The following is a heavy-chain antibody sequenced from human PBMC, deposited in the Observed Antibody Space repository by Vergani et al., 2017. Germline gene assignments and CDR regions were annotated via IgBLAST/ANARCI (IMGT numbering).Heavy chain of an antibody. V-gene: IGHV3-23*04. Sequence: EVDLVESGGGLAQPGGSLRLSCAASGFSFPGYAMSWVRQAPGKGLEWVSSVSGSSATPYYADSVKGRFIISRDNSKNTLHLQMNSLRADDTAVYYCTKGSRGYTGYFFDYWGQGTLATVSS. CDR1: GFSFPGYA. D-gene: IGHD5-12*01. J-gene: IGHJ4*02. CDR3: TKGSRGYTGYFFDY. CDR2: VSGSSATP.